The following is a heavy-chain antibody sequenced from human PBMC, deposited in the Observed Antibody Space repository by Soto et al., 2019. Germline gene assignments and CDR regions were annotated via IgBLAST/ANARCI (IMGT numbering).Heavy chain of an antibody. V-gene: IGHV3-30-3*01. Sequence: QVQLVESGGGVVQPGRSLRLSCAASGFTFSNFVMHWVRQAPGKGLEWVAVISHDGSKIYYGNSVKGRFTISRDNSKNTVHLQMNSLRAEDMAVYYCARERGSYASVWQYYFDYWGQGTLVTVSS. CDR1: GFTFSNFV. CDR2: ISHDGSKI. CDR3: ARERGSYASVWQYYFDY. D-gene: IGHD2-2*01. J-gene: IGHJ4*02.